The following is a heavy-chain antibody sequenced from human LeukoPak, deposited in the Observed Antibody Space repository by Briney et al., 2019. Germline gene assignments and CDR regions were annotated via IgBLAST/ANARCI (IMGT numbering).Heavy chain of an antibody. CDR1: GGSISSGSYY. CDR2: IYTSGST. CDR3: ARAPRGYDSSGYQFDY. Sequence: SETLSFTCTVSGGSISSGSYYWSWIRQPAGKGLEWIGRIYTSGSTNYNPSLKSRVSISVDTSKNQFSLKLSSVTAADTAVYHCARAPRGYDSSGYQFDYWGQGTLVTVSS. V-gene: IGHV4-61*02. J-gene: IGHJ4*02. D-gene: IGHD3-22*01.